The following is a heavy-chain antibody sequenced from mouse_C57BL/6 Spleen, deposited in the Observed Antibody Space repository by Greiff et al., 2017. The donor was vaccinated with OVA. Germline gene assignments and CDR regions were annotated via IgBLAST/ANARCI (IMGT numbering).Heavy chain of an antibody. CDR3: ARDSYYYGGSYVGFDV. J-gene: IGHJ1*03. V-gene: IGHV1-64*01. CDR2: IHPNSGST. CDR1: GYTFTSYW. D-gene: IGHD1-1*01. Sequence: VQLQQPGAELVKPGASVKLSCKASGYTFTSYWMHWVKQRPGQGLEWIGMIHPNSGSTNYNEKFKSKATLTVDKSSSTAYMQLSSLTSEDSAVYYCARDSYYYGGSYVGFDVWGTGTTVTVSS.